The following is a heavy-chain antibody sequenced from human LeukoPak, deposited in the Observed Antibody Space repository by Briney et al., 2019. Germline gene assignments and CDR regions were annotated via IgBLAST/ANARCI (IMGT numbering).Heavy chain of an antibody. D-gene: IGHD3-22*01. J-gene: IGHJ3*02. CDR1: GGTFSSYA. CDR3: ARVGHYDSSGYYYAIDAFDI. CDR2: IIPIFGTA. V-gene: IGHV1-69*13. Sequence: SVKASCKASGGTFSSYAISWVRQAPGQGLEWMGGIIPIFGTANYAQKFQGRVTITADESTSTAYMELSSLRSEDTAVYYCARVGHYDSSGYYYAIDAFDIWGQGTMVTVSS.